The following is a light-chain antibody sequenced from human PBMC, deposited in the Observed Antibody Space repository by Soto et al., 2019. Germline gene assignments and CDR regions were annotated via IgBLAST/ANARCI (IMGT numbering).Light chain of an antibody. V-gene: IGKV3-15*01. CDR2: GAS. Sequence: EIVMTQSPATLSVSPGERATLSCRASQSVRSSVAWYQQKAGQAPRLLIYGASTRATGIPARFSGSGSGTEFTLTISSLQSEDFAVYYCQQYSIWRTFGQGTKVDIK. J-gene: IGKJ1*01. CDR3: QQYSIWRT. CDR1: QSVRSS.